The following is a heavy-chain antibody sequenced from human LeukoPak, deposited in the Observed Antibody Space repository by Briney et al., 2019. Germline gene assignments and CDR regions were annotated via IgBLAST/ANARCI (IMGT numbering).Heavy chain of an antibody. V-gene: IGHV3-15*01. J-gene: IGHJ4*02. CDR1: GFTFSNAW. Sequence: PGGSLRLSCAASGFTFSNAWMSWVRQAPGKGLERVGPIKSKTDGGTTDYAAPVKGRFTISRDDSKNTLYLQMNSLKTEDTAVYYCTTDPNWNGDYWGQGTLVTVSS. CDR2: IKSKTDGGTT. CDR3: TTDPNWNGDY. D-gene: IGHD1-1*01.